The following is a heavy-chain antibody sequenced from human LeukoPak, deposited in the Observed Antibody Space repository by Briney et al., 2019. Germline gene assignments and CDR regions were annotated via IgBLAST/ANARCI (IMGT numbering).Heavy chain of an antibody. CDR2: IYYSGST. CDR1: GGSISSYY. V-gene: IGHV4-59*12. D-gene: IGHD1-26*01. CDR3: ARDRGSGNYDY. Sequence: SETLSLTCTVSGGSISSYYRSWIRQPPGKGLEWIGYIYYSGSTNYNPSLKSRVTISVDTSKNQFSLKLTSVTAADTAVYYCARDRGSGNYDYWGQGTLVTVSS. J-gene: IGHJ4*02.